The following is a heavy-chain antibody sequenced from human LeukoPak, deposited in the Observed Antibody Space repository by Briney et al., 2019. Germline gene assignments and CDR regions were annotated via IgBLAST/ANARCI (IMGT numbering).Heavy chain of an antibody. J-gene: IGHJ4*02. V-gene: IGHV3-74*01. CDR1: GFTFSSYW. Sequence: GGSLRLSCAASGFTFSSYWMHWVRQAPGKGLVWVSRINPDGSRTSYADSVKGRFTISRDNAKNTLYLQMNSLRAEDTAVYYCVRVPSGSWYLDYWGQGTLVTVSS. D-gene: IGHD3-10*01. CDR2: INPDGSRT. CDR3: VRVPSGSWYLDY.